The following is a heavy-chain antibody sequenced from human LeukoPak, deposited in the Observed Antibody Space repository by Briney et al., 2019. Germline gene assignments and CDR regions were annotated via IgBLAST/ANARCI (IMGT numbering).Heavy chain of an antibody. Sequence: ASVKVSCKASGGTFSSYAISWVRQAPGQGLEWMGGIIPIFGTANYAQKFQGRVTITADESTSTAYMELSSLRSEDTAVYYCAKAEWLLVYYYMDVWGKGTTVTVSS. CDR1: GGTFSSYA. D-gene: IGHD3-3*01. J-gene: IGHJ6*03. CDR3: AKAEWLLVYYYMDV. CDR2: IIPIFGTA. V-gene: IGHV1-69*13.